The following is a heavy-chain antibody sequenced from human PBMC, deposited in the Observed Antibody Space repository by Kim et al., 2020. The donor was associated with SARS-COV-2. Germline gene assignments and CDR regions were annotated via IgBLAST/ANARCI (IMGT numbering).Heavy chain of an antibody. V-gene: IGHV4-59*13. J-gene: IGHJ2*01. CDR3: ARADYGDLRVWYFDL. Sequence: SETLSLTCTVSGGSISSYYWSWIRQPPGKGLEWIGYIYYSGSTNYNPSLKSRVTISVDTSKNQFSLKLSSVTAADTAVYYCARADYGDLRVWYFDLWGRGTLVTVSS. CDR2: IYYSGST. D-gene: IGHD4-17*01. CDR1: GGSISSYY.